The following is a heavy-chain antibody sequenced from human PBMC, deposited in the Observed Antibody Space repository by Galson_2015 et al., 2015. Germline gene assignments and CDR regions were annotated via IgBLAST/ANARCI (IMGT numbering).Heavy chain of an antibody. CDR1: GYTFTNYF. D-gene: IGHD3-10*01. Sequence: SVKVSCKASGYTFTNYFIQWVRQAPGQGLEWVGAINPSGAATFYAQKLQGRVTMTRDTPTSTVYVELSSLGSEDTAVYYCARELGGTYYFDYWGLGTLSPSPQ. V-gene: IGHV1-46*04. CDR3: ARELGGTYYFDY. J-gene: IGHJ4*02. CDR2: INPSGAAT.